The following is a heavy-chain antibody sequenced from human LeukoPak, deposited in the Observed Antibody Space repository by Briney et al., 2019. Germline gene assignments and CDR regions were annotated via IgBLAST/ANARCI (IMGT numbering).Heavy chain of an antibody. Sequence: PGGSLRLSCAASGFIFSTYWLTWVRQAPGKGLEWEANINQDGSEIYYVDSVQGRFTISRDNVKNSLYLQMNSLGAEDTAVYYCARRGTSSSWAHFDYWGQGTLVTVSS. V-gene: IGHV3-7*05. D-gene: IGHD6-13*01. J-gene: IGHJ4*02. CDR1: GFIFSTYW. CDR3: ARRGTSSSWAHFDY. CDR2: INQDGSEI.